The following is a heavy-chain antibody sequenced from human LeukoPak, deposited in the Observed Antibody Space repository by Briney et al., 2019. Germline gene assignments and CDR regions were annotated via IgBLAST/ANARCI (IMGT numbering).Heavy chain of an antibody. CDR3: ARDRDGPNCYMDV. J-gene: IGHJ6*03. CDR2: IKSDGTGA. CDR1: GFSFSDYW. D-gene: IGHD5-24*01. V-gene: IGHV3-74*01. Sequence: GGSLRLSCAASGFSFSDYWMVWVREVPEKGLEWVSRIKSDGTGAAYAASVNGRFTMSRDNAEKTLSLQMNSLRAEDTATYYCARDRDGPNCYMDVWGKGTTVTVSS.